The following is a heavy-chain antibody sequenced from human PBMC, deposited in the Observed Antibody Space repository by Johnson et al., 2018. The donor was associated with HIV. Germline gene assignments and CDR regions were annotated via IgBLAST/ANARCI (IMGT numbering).Heavy chain of an antibody. V-gene: IGHV3-33*06. CDR2: MWYDGSNK. Sequence: QVQLLESGGGVVQPGRSLRLSCAASGFTFSTYSMHWVRQAPGKGLEWVAVMWYDGSNKYYADSVRGRFTISRDTSKNTLYLQMNSLRAEDTAVYYCAKDSANWGGAFDIWGQGTMVTVSS. D-gene: IGHD7-27*01. J-gene: IGHJ3*02. CDR3: AKDSANWGGAFDI. CDR1: GFTFSTYS.